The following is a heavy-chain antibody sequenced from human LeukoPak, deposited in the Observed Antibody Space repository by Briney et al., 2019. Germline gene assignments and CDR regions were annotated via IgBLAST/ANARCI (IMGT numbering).Heavy chain of an antibody. V-gene: IGHV4-61*02. CDR2: IYISGST. Sequence: PSETLSLTCTVSGGSISSGSYYWSWIRQPAGKGLEWIGRIYISGSTNYNPSLKSRVTISVDTSKNQFSLKLSSVTAADTAVYYCARGDGDYDFWSGYGNHNWFDPWGQGTLVTVSS. J-gene: IGHJ5*02. CDR3: ARGDGDYDFWSGYGNHNWFDP. CDR1: GGSISSGSYY. D-gene: IGHD3-3*01.